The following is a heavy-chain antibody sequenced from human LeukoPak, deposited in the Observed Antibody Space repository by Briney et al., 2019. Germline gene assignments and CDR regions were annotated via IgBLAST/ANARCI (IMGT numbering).Heavy chain of an antibody. CDR3: ARILTGWAHYYYYYMDV. CDR2: IYYSGST. CDR1: GGSISSSSYY. Sequence: TLSLTCTVSGGSISSSSYYWGWIRQPPGKGLEWIGSIYYSGSTYYNPSLKSRVTISVDTSKNQFSLKLSSVTAADTAVYYCARILTGWAHYYYYYMDVWGKGTTVTVSS. V-gene: IGHV4-39*07. D-gene: IGHD3-9*01. J-gene: IGHJ6*03.